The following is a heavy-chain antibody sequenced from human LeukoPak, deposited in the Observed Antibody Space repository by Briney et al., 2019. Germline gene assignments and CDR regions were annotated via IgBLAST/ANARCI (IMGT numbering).Heavy chain of an antibody. V-gene: IGHV3-21*01. J-gene: IGHJ6*02. CDR2: ISSSSSYI. CDR3: ARDRGAYYDFWSGYYYYYYYGMDV. D-gene: IGHD3-3*01. Sequence: GGSLRLSCAASGFTFSSYSMNWVRQAPGKGLEWVSSISSSSSYIYYADSVKGRFTISRDNAKNSLYLQMNSLRAEDTAVYYCARDRGAYYDFWSGYYYYYYYGMDVWGQGTTVTVSS. CDR1: GFTFSSYS.